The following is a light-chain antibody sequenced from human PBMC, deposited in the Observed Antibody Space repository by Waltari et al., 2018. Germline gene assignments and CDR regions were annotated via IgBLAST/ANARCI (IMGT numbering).Light chain of an antibody. CDR2: DAA. V-gene: IGKV1-33*01. CDR1: QDISNY. Sequence: DIQMTQSPSSLSASVGDRVTITCQASQDISNYLNWYQQKPGKAPKLLIYDAANLEAGVPSRFSGSGSGRDFTFPISCLQPEDIATYYCQQYDNLPITFGQGTRLEIK. J-gene: IGKJ5*01. CDR3: QQYDNLPIT.